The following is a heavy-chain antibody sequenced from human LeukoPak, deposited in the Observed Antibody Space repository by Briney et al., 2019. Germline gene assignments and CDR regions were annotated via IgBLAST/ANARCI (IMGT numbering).Heavy chain of an antibody. D-gene: IGHD2-15*01. CDR3: ASASCSGSSCYSGYFDH. CDR1: GFTVSPNY. J-gene: IGHJ4*02. V-gene: IGHV3-53*01. Sequence: GGSLRLSCAASGFTVSPNYMSWVRQAPGKGLEWVSVIYGGGSTYYADSVRDRFTISRDNSKNTLYLQMNSLRAEDTAVYYCASASCSGSSCYSGYFDHWRQGTLVTVSS. CDR2: IYGGGST.